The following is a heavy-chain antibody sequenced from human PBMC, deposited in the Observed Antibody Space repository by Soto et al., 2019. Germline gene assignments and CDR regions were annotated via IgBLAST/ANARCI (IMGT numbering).Heavy chain of an antibody. CDR2: IWYDGSNK. CDR3: ARDGKVGATPYYYYYGMDV. J-gene: IGHJ6*02. CDR1: GFTFSSYG. D-gene: IGHD1-26*01. Sequence: PGGSLRLSCAASGFTFSSYGMHWVRQAPGKGLEWVAVIWYDGSNKYYADSVKGRFTISRDNSKNTLYLQMNSLRAEDTAVYYCARDGKVGATPYYYYYGMDVWGQGTTVTVSS. V-gene: IGHV3-33*01.